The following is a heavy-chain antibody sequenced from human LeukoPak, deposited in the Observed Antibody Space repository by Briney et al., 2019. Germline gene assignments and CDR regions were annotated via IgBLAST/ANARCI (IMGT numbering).Heavy chain of an antibody. CDR3: ARDLGYCSGGSCYNWFDP. Sequence: GGSLRLSCAASGFTFSSYWMHWVRQAPGKGLVWVSRINTDGSSTSYADSVKGRFTISRDNAKNTLYLQMNSLRAEDTAVYYCARDLGYCSGGSCYNWFDPWGQGTLVTVFS. D-gene: IGHD2-15*01. J-gene: IGHJ5*02. CDR2: INTDGSST. V-gene: IGHV3-74*01. CDR1: GFTFSSYW.